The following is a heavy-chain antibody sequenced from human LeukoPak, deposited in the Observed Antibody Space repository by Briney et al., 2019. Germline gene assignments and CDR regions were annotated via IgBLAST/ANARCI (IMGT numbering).Heavy chain of an antibody. CDR2: ISYDGSNK. V-gene: IGHV3-30*04. CDR3: AKDQWLQPRYYFDY. D-gene: IGHD5-24*01. Sequence: GGSLRLSCAASGFTFSSYAMDWVRQAPGKGLEWVAVISYDGSNKYYADSVKGRFTISRDNSKNTLYLQMNSLRAEDTAVYYCAKDQWLQPRYYFDYWGQGTLVTVSS. J-gene: IGHJ4*02. CDR1: GFTFSSYA.